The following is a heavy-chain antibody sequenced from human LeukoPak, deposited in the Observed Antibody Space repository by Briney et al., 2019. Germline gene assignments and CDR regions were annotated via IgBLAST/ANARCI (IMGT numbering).Heavy chain of an antibody. CDR2: INPSGGST. D-gene: IGHD3-9*01. V-gene: IGHV1-46*01. CDR1: GYTFTSYY. CDR3: AREGVVSYYDILTGYYSPSGFDP. Sequence: ASVKVSCKASGYTFTSYYMHWVRQAPGQGLEWMGIINPSGGSTSCAQKFQGRVTMTRDTSTSTVYMELSSLRSEDTAVYYCAREGVVSYYDILTGYYSPSGFDPWGQGTLVTVSS. J-gene: IGHJ5*02.